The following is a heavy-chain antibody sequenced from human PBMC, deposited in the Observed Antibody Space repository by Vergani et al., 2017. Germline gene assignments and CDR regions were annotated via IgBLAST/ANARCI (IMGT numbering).Heavy chain of an antibody. D-gene: IGHD1-26*01. CDR1: GFTFSDYY. Sequence: QVQLVESGGGLVKPGGSLRLSCAASGFTFSDYYMSWIRQAPGKGLEWVSYISSSSSYTNYADSVKGRFTISRDNAKNSLYLQMNSLRAEDTGVYYCARNSGDDLGFFDYWGQGTLVTVSS. CDR3: ARNSGDDLGFFDY. J-gene: IGHJ4*02. V-gene: IGHV3-11*05. CDR2: ISSSSSYT.